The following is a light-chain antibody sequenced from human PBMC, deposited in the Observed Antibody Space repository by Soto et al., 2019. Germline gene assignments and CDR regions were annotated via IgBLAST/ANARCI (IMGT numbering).Light chain of an antibody. CDR2: GAS. CDR1: QSVSSN. CDR3: QQYNNWPRT. Sequence: EIVMTQSPGTLSVSPGERATLSCRASQSVSSNLAWYQQKPGQAPRLLIYGASTRATGIPTRFSGSRSGTEFTLTISSLQSEDVAVYYCQQYNNWPRTLGQGTKVEIK. J-gene: IGKJ1*01. V-gene: IGKV3-15*01.